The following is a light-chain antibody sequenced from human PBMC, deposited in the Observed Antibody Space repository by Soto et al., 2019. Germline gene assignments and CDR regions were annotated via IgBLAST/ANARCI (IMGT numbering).Light chain of an antibody. CDR2: EVT. V-gene: IGLV2-8*01. Sequence: QSVLTQPPSASGSPGQSVTISCTGTSSDVGAYNYVSWYQQYPGKAPKLMIYEVTKRPSGVPDRFSGSKSGNTASLTVSGLLAEDEADYYCTSYVGNDIWVFGGGTKLTVL. CDR3: TSYVGNDIWV. CDR1: SSDVGAYNY. J-gene: IGLJ3*02.